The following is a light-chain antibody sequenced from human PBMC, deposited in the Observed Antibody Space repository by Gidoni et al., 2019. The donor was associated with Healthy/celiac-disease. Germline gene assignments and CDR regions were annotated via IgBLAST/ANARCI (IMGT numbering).Light chain of an antibody. V-gene: IGLV2-23*02. J-gene: IGLJ3*02. CDR2: EVS. CDR1: SSDVGSYNL. CDR3: CSYAGSSTWV. Sequence: QSALPHPASASGSPGQSITISCTGPSSDVGSYNLVSWYQQHPGKAPKLMIYEVSKRPSGVSNRFSGSKSGNTASLTISGLQAEDEADYYCCSYAGSSTWVFGGGTKLTVL.